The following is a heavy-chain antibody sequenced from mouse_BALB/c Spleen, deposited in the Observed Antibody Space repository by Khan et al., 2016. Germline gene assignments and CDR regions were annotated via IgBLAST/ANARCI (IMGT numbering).Heavy chain of an antibody. D-gene: IGHD1-1*02. Sequence: QVQLQQSGPGLVQPSQSLSITCTVSGFSLTNYGIHWLRQSPGKGLEWLGVIWSGGSTDYNAAFISRLSIGKDNSKSQIFFKMNSLQANDTAIYYCARKEDLLWGFDVWGAGTTVTVSS. J-gene: IGHJ1*01. CDR1: GFSLTNYG. CDR2: IWSGGST. CDR3: ARKEDLLWGFDV. V-gene: IGHV2-2*02.